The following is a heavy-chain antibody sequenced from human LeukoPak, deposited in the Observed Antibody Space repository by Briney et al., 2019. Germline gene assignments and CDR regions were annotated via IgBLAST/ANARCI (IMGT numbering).Heavy chain of an antibody. J-gene: IGHJ1*01. Sequence: ASVKVSCKASGYTFSTNGISWVRQTPGQGLEWMGWISAYNGNTNYAQKLQGRVTMTEDTSTDTAYMELSSLRSEDTAVYYCATDSGSYYAEYFQHWGQGTLVTVSS. CDR2: ISAYNGNT. D-gene: IGHD1-26*01. CDR1: GYTFSTNG. CDR3: ATDSGSYYAEYFQH. V-gene: IGHV1-18*01.